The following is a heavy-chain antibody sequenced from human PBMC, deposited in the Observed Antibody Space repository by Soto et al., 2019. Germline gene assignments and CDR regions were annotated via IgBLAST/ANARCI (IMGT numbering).Heavy chain of an antibody. CDR2: ISYDGSNK. Sequence: QVQLVESGGGVVQPGTSLRLSCAASGFPFTTYGTHWVREAPTKGLDWVAVISYDGSNKYYADSVRGRFTISRDNSKNTLYLQMNSLRPEDTALYYCVGGQYYFDYRGQGTLVTVSS. CDR1: GFPFTTYG. J-gene: IGHJ4*02. CDR3: VGGQYYFDY. V-gene: IGHV3-30*03. D-gene: IGHD3-10*01.